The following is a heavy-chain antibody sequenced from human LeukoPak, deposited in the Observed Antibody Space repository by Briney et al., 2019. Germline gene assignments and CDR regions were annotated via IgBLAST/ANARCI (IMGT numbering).Heavy chain of an antibody. Sequence: PGGSLRLSCVASQFVFSNHAIIWVRQAPGKGLEWISSITSDSSNIFYANSARGRFTISRDNANNALHLQMNSLRAEGTAVYYCARVFWETVNTGYYSDFWGSGTLVTVSS. J-gene: IGHJ4*02. CDR2: ITSDSSNI. V-gene: IGHV3-21*01. D-gene: IGHD3-22*01. CDR3: ARVFWETVNTGYYSDF. CDR1: QFVFSNHA.